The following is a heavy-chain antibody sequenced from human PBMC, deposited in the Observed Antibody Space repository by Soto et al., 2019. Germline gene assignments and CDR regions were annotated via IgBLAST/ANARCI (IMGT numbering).Heavy chain of an antibody. D-gene: IGHD2-2*01. CDR3: AKNEDFRYCSSTSSYAEYYYYYMDV. CDR1: GFTFSSYG. CDR2: ISYDGSNK. J-gene: IGHJ6*03. Sequence: PGGSLRLSCAASGFTFSSYGMHWVRQAPGKGLEWVAVISYDGSNKYYADSVKGRFTISRDNSKNTLYLQMNSRRAEDTAVYYWAKNEDFRYCSSTSSYAEYYYYYMDVGGKGPTVTVP. V-gene: IGHV3-30*18.